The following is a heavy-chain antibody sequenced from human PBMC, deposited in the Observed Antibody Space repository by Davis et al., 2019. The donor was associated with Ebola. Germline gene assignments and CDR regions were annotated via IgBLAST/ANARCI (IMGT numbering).Heavy chain of an antibody. J-gene: IGHJ4*02. CDR3: ARGKTYSVY. CDR2: INPSGGST. CDR1: GYTFTSYY. V-gene: IGHV1-46*01. Sequence: AASVKVSCKASGYTFTSYYMHWVRQAPGQGLKWMGIINPSGGSTSYAQKFQGRVTISVDTSKNQFFLKVSSVTAADTAVYYCARGKTYSVYWGQGTLVTVSS.